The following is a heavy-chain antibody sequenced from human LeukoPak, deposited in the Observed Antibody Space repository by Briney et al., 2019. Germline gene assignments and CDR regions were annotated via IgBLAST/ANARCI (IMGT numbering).Heavy chain of an antibody. CDR2: IDYDGITT. CDR3: THLGWFDP. Sequence: GGSLRLSCVASGFTFSSYSMNWVRQAPGKGLVWVSRIDYDGITTTYADSVKGRFTISRDNAKNTLYLQMNSLRAEDTAVYYCTHLGWFDPWGQGTLVTVSS. J-gene: IGHJ5*02. CDR1: GFTFSSYS. V-gene: IGHV3-74*01.